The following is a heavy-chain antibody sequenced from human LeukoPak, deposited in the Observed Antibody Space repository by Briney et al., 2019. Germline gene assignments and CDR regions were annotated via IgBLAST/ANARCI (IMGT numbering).Heavy chain of an antibody. Sequence: SQTLSLTCAISGDSVSSNSATWTWIRASPSRGLEWLGRTYHRSRWYNDYAVSVKSRIIINPDTSKNQFSLQLNSVTPEDTAVYYCASTQSYFQYWGQGIVVTVSS. J-gene: IGHJ4*02. V-gene: IGHV6-1*01. CDR3: ASTQSYFQY. CDR1: GDSVSSNSAT. D-gene: IGHD2-15*01. CDR2: TYHRSRWYN.